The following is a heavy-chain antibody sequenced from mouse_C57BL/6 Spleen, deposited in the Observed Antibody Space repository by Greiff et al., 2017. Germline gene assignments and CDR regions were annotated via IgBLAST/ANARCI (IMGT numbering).Heavy chain of an antibody. CDR1: GFSFNTYA. Sequence: SGGGLVQPKGSLKLSCAASGFSFNTYAMNWVRQAPGKGLEWVARIRSKSNNYATYYADSVKDRFTISRDDSESMLYLQMNNLKTEDTAMYYCVRQYGNYLSPYFDYWGQGTTLTVSS. J-gene: IGHJ2*01. CDR3: VRQYGNYLSPYFDY. D-gene: IGHD2-1*01. CDR2: IRSKSNNYAT. V-gene: IGHV10-1*01.